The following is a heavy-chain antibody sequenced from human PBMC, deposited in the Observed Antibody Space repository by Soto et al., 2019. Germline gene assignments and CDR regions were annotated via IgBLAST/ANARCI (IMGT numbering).Heavy chain of an antibody. CDR1: GGSIATSSYF. Sequence: SETLSLTCTVSGGSIATSSYFWAWIRRPPGKGLEWIGSIDYRGTIYNNPSLKSRVTISVDTSKNHFSLKLDSVTAADTALYYCPRRAPVGFVPGGQGTLVTVSS. CDR2: IDYRGTI. V-gene: IGHV4-39*02. CDR3: PRRAPVGFVP. J-gene: IGHJ5*02. D-gene: IGHD1-26*01.